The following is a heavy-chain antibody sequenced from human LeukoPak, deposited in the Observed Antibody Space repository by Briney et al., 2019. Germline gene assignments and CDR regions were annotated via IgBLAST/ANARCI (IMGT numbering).Heavy chain of an antibody. CDR2: IYYSGST. J-gene: IGHJ4*02. CDR3: ARHLNGETSGWLNYFDY. CDR1: SGSISSSNYY. V-gene: IGHV4-39*01. Sequence: SETLSLTCTVSSGSISSSNYYWGWIRQPPGKGLEWIGSIYYSGSTYYNPSLESRVTISVDTSKNQFSLKLSSVTAADTAVYHCARHLNGETSGWLNYFDYWGQGTLVTVSS. D-gene: IGHD6-19*01.